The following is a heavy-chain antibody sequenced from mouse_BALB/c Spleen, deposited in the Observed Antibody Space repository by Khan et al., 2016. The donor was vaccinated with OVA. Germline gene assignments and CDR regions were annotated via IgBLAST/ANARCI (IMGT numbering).Heavy chain of an antibody. Sequence: QVQLQQSGAELAKPGASVKMSCKASGYTFTSYWTHWVKQRPGQGLEWIGYINPSSGYTEYNQNFKDKATLTADKSSSTAYMQLSSLTSEDSAVYYCARDRIDYWGQGTTLTVSS. CDR1: GYTFTSYW. CDR2: INPSSGYT. CDR3: ARDRIDY. J-gene: IGHJ2*01. V-gene: IGHV1-7*01.